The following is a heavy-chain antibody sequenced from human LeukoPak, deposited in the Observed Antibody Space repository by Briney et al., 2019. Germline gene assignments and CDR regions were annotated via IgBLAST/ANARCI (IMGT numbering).Heavy chain of an antibody. Sequence: PGRSLRLSCAASGFTFDDYAIHWVRQAPGKGLEWVSGISWNSGSIGYADSVKGRFTISRDNAKNSLYLQMNSLRAEDTALYYCAKGSYYDILTGYYEFDYWGQGTLVTVSS. V-gene: IGHV3-9*01. J-gene: IGHJ4*02. CDR2: ISWNSGSI. CDR3: AKGSYYDILTGYYEFDY. D-gene: IGHD3-9*01. CDR1: GFTFDDYA.